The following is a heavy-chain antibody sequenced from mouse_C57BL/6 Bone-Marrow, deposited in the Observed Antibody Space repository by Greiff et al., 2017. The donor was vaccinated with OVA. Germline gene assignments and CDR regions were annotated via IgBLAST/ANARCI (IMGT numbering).Heavy chain of an antibody. CDR1: GFTFSSYG. V-gene: IGHV5-6*01. CDR3: ARYYYDDDHDYCDY. Sequence: EVKVVESGGDLVKPGGSLKLSCAASGFTFSSYGMSWVRQTPDKRLEWVATISSGGSYTYYPDSVKGRFTISRDNARNTLYLQMGSLKSEDTAMYNCARYYYDDDHDYCDYGGRGTALTVTS. J-gene: IGHJ2*01. CDR2: ISSGGSYT. D-gene: IGHD2-4*01.